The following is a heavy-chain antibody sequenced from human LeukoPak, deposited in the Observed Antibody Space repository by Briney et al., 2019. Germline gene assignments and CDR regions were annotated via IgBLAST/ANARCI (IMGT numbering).Heavy chain of an antibody. D-gene: IGHD1-7*01. J-gene: IGHJ6*02. V-gene: IGHV3-66*02. CDR1: GFSVSNNY. CDR2: IYRSGTT. CDR3: ARGADETIYYYYYYGMDV. Sequence: GGSLRLSCAASGFSVSNNYMSWVRQAPGKGLDWVSVIYRSGTTYYADSVKGRFTISRDNSKNTLYLQMNSLRAEDTAVYYCARGADETIYYYYYYGMDVWGQGTTVTVSS.